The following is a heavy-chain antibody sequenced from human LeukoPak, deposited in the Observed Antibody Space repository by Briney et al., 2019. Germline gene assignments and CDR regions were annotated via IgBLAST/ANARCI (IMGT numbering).Heavy chain of an antibody. Sequence: SETLSLTCTVSGGTISSYYWSWIRQPPGKALEWIGYIYYRGSPNYNPSLKSRVTISIDTSKNQFSLRLSSVTAADTAVYYCARDGGDEILDYWGQGTLVTVSS. CDR1: GGTISSYY. CDR3: ARDGGDEILDY. J-gene: IGHJ4*02. D-gene: IGHD4-17*01. CDR2: IYYRGSP. V-gene: IGHV4-59*01.